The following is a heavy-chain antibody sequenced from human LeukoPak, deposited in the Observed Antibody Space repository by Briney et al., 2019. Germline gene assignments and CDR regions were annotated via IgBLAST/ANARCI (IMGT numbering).Heavy chain of an antibody. J-gene: IGHJ3*02. CDR1: GFNFISYS. V-gene: IGHV3-21*01. CDR3: TRDQGVRYAFDI. Sequence: SGGSLRLSCEASGFNFISYSMGWVRQAPGKGLEWVASISGRSVFISYSDSVKGRFTISRDNAKNSLFLELSSLRPEDTAVYYCTRDQGVRYAFDIWGQGSVATVSS. CDR2: ISGRSVFI. D-gene: IGHD3-10*01.